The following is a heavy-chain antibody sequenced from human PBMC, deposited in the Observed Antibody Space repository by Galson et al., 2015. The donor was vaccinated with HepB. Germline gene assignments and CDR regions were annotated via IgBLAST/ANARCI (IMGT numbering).Heavy chain of an antibody. D-gene: IGHD3-22*01. CDR1: GFTFSSYA. CDR2: ISYDGSNK. J-gene: IGHJ4*02. V-gene: IGHV3-30*04. CDR3: ARDLKANYYDSSGYYIEVGWSLFGY. Sequence: SLRLSCAASGFTFSSYAMHWVRQAPGKGLEWVAVISYDGSNKYYADSVKGRFTISRDNSKNTLYLQMNSLRAEDTAVYYCARDLKANYYDSSGYYIEVGWSLFGYWGQGTLVTVSS.